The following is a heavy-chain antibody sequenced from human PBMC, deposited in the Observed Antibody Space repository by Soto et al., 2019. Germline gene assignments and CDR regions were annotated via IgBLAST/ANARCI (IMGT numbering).Heavy chain of an antibody. CDR1: GYTFTIYG. Sequence: QVQLVQSGGEVKKPGASVKVSCKASGYTFTIYGINWVRQAPGQGLEWMGWISPDNGNTNYAQKLQGRVTMTTDTSKNTAYMELRSLRSDDTAFYYCARALGYSGYAGMDVCGQGTTVTVSS. CDR2: ISPDNGNT. J-gene: IGHJ6*02. CDR3: ARALGYSGYAGMDV. D-gene: IGHD5-12*01. V-gene: IGHV1-18*01.